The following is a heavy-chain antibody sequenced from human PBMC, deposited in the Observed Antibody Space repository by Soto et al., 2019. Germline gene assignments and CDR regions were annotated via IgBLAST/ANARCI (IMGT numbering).Heavy chain of an antibody. CDR2: ISGSGGDT. CDR3: AGPGYSSQDY. Sequence: PGGSLRLSCAASGFTFSSFALSWVRQAPGKGLEWVSAISGSGGDTDSADSVKGRFTISRDNSKNTLFLQMDSLRVEDTAVYYCAGPGYSSQDYWGQGTLVTVS. J-gene: IGHJ4*02. V-gene: IGHV3-23*01. D-gene: IGHD5-18*01. CDR1: GFTFSSFA.